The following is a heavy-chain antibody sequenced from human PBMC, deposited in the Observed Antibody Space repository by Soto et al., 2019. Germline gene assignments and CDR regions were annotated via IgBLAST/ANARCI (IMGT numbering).Heavy chain of an antibody. CDR3: ARDLMSSSWYGVNGMDV. CDR1: GFTFSSYG. J-gene: IGHJ6*02. D-gene: IGHD6-13*01. V-gene: IGHV3-33*01. CDR2: IWYDGSNK. Sequence: HPGGSLRLSCAASGFTFSSYGMHWVRQAPGKGLEWVAVIWYDGSNKYYADSVKGRFTISRDNSKNTLYLQMNSLRAEDTAVYYCARDLMSSSWYGVNGMDVWGQGTTVTVSS.